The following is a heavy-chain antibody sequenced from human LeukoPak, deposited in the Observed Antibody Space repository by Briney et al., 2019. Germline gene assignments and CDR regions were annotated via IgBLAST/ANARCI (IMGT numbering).Heavy chain of an antibody. V-gene: IGHV4-31*03. CDR3: ARSSPPDSSGYYLAYNWFDP. CDR1: GGSISSGGYY. CDR2: IYYSGST. J-gene: IGHJ5*02. D-gene: IGHD3-22*01. Sequence: SQTLSLTCTVSGGSISSGGYYWSWIRQHPGKGLEWIGYIYYSGSTYYNPSLKSRVTISVDTSKNQFSLKLSSVTAADTAVYYCARSSPPDSSGYYLAYNWFDPRGQGTLVTVSS.